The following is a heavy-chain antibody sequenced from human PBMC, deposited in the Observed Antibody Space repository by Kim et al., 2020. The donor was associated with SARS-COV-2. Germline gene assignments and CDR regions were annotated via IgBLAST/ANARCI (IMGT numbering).Heavy chain of an antibody. Sequence: GNPTYAQGFTGRFVFSLDTSVSTAYLQISSLKAEDTAVYYCARGELLFDYWGQGTLVTVSS. V-gene: IGHV7-4-1*02. J-gene: IGHJ4*02. D-gene: IGHD1-26*01. CDR3: ARGELLFDY. CDR2: GNP.